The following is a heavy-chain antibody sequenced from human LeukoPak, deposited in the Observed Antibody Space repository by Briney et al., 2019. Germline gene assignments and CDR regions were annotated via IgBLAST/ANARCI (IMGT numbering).Heavy chain of an antibody. J-gene: IGHJ4*02. CDR3: ARVPYGDYYFDY. V-gene: IGHV3-23*01. Sequence: GGSLRLSCAASGFTFSSYAMSWVRQAPGKGLEWVSAISGSGGSTYYADSVKGRFTISRDNSKNTLYLQMNSLRAEDTAVYYCARVPYGDYYFDYWGQGTLVTVSS. D-gene: IGHD4-17*01. CDR1: GFTFSSYA. CDR2: ISGSGGST.